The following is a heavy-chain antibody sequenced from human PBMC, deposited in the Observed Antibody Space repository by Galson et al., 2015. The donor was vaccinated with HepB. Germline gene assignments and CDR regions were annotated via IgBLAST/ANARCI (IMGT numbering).Heavy chain of an antibody. CDR3: VKELRGSSCDP. D-gene: IGHD1-26*01. J-gene: IGHJ5*02. Sequence: SLRLSCAASGFTFSSYAMHWVRQAPGKGLEYVSAISSNGGSKYYADSVKGRFTISRDNSKNTLYPQMSSLRAEDTAVYYCVKELRGSSCDPWGQVTLVTVSS. CDR2: ISSNGGSK. CDR1: GFTFSSYA. V-gene: IGHV3-64D*06.